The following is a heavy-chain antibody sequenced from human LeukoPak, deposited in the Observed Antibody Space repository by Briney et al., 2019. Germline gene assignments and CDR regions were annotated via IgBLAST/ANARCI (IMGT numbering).Heavy chain of an antibody. V-gene: IGHV4-59*08. D-gene: IGHD3-22*01. CDR2: IYYSGST. CDR1: GGSISSYY. CDR3: ARTYYYDSSGYSPYYFDY. Sequence: PSETLSLTCTVSGGSISSYYWSWIRQPPGKGLEWIGYIYYSGSTNYNPSLKSRVTMSVDTSKNQFSLKLSSVTAADTAVYYCARTYYYDSSGYSPYYFDYWGQGTLVTVSS. J-gene: IGHJ4*02.